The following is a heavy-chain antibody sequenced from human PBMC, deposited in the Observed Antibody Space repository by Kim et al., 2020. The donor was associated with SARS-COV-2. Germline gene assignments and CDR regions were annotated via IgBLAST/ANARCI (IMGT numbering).Heavy chain of an antibody. D-gene: IGHD1-1*01. CDR1: GVPISSTSYY. V-gene: IGHV4-39*01. J-gene: IGHJ6*01. CDR2: IHDSGST. CDR3: ATHLFVVGTEFFYGMDV. Sequence: SETLSLTCSVSGVPISSTSYYWGWIRQPPGKGLEWIGSIHDSGSTYYNPSLKSRVTMSVDTSKNQFSLKLSSVNAADTAVYYCATHLFVVGTEFFYGMDV.